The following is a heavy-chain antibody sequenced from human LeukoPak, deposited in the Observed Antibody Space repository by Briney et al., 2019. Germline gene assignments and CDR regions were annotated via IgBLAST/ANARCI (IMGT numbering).Heavy chain of an antibody. D-gene: IGHD3-3*01. Sequence: GKSLKISCKGSGYSFTSYWIGWVLQMPGKSLEGMGIIYPGDSDTRYSPSFQGQGTISSAQSISTASLQWSSLKASDTAMYYCARTSSFWRGYYQPFAYWGQGTLVTVSS. CDR2: IYPGDSDT. J-gene: IGHJ4*02. CDR3: ARTSSFWRGYYQPFAY. V-gene: IGHV5-51*01. CDR1: GYSFTSYW.